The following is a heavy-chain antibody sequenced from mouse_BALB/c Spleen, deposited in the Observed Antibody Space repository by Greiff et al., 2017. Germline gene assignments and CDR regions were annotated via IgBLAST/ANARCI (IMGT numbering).Heavy chain of an antibody. J-gene: IGHJ3*01. Sequence: EVKLMESGGGLVKPGGSLKLSCAASGFTFSSYAMSWVRQSPEKRLEWVAEISSGGSYTYYPDTVTGRFTISRDNAKNTLYLEMSSLRSEDTAMYYCARGGPLWAYWGQGTLVTVSA. V-gene: IGHV5-9-4*01. CDR3: ARGGPLWAY. CDR1: GFTFSSYA. D-gene: IGHD1-1*02. CDR2: ISSGGSYT.